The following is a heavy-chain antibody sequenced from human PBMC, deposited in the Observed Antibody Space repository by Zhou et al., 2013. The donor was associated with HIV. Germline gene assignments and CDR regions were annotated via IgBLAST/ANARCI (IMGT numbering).Heavy chain of an antibody. CDR2: VDPENGKT. D-gene: IGHD5-12*01. V-gene: IGHV1-69-2*01. J-gene: IGHJ4*02. Sequence: EVQLVQSGPEVKKPGASVKISCKVSGYTFTDFYMHWVQQAPGKGLAWMGLVDPENGKTRYAERFQGRITMTADTSTDTAYMELSGLRSEDTAVYYCTTHSDGDGYNYIFWGQGTLVHRLL. CDR3: TTHSDGDGYNYIF. CDR1: GYTFTDFY.